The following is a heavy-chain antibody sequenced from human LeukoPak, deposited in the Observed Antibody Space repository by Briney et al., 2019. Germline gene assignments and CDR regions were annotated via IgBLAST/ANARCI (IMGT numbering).Heavy chain of an antibody. V-gene: IGHV4-39*01. CDR3: ARPLYYDSSGYRYYFDY. CDR2: IYYSGST. D-gene: IGHD3-22*01. Sequence: SETLSLTCTVSGGSISSSNYYWGWIRQPPGKGLEWIGSIYYSGSTYYNPSLKSRVTTSVDTSKNQFSLQLSSVTAADTAVYYCARPLYYDSSGYRYYFDYWGQGTLVTVSS. J-gene: IGHJ4*02. CDR1: GGSISSSNYY.